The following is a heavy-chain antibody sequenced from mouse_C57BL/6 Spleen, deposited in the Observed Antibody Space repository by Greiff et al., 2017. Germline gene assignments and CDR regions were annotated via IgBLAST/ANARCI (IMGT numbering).Heavy chain of an antibody. V-gene: IGHV1-39*01. CDR3: ARGRLLPPDYAMDY. J-gene: IGHJ4*01. Sequence: EVKLQESGPELVKPGASVKISCKASGYSFTDYNMNWVKQSNGKSLEWIGVINPNYGTTSYNQKFKGKATLTVDQSSSTAYMQLNSLTSEDSAVYYCARGRLLPPDYAMDYWGQGTSVTVSS. CDR1: GYSFTDYN. D-gene: IGHD2-3*01. CDR2: INPNYGTT.